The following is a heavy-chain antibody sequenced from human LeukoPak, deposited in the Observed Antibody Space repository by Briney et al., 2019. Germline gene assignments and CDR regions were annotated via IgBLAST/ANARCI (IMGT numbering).Heavy chain of an antibody. D-gene: IGHD3-16*01. J-gene: IGHJ4*02. Sequence: ASVKVSCKAFGYTFTSYDIHWVRQATGQGLEWMGRMNPNRGDTDYAQKFQGRVTMTRDTSISTAYMELSSLRSEDTAVYYCATGGEGSFDYWGQGTLVTVSS. CDR1: GYTFTSYD. V-gene: IGHV1-8*01. CDR3: ATGGEGSFDY. CDR2: MNPNRGDT.